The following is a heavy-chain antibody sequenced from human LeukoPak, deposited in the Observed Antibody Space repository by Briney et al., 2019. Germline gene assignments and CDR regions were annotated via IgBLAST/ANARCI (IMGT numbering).Heavy chain of an antibody. V-gene: IGHV1-18*01. CDR3: ARDLTMVRGVISPYYFVS. Sequence: ASVKVSCKASGYTFTSYGISWVRQAPGQGREWMGWISAYNGNTNYAQKLQGRVTMTTDTSTSTAYMELRSLRSDDTAVYYCARDLTMVRGVISPYYFVSCGHRTLVTVSS. D-gene: IGHD3-10*01. CDR1: GYTFTSYG. CDR2: ISAYNGNT. J-gene: IGHJ4*01.